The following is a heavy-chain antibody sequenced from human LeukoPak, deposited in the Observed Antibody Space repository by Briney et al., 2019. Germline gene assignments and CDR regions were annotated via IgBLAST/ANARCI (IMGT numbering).Heavy chain of an antibody. J-gene: IGHJ4*02. CDR3: ARADIDSSGYFGSDY. D-gene: IGHD3-22*01. Sequence: ASVKVSCKASGYAFTSYGISWVRQAPGQGLEWMGWISAYNGNTNYAQKLQGRVTMTTDTSTSTAYMELRSLRSDDTAVYYCARADIDSSGYFGSDYWGQGTLVTVSS. V-gene: IGHV1-18*01. CDR1: GYAFTSYG. CDR2: ISAYNGNT.